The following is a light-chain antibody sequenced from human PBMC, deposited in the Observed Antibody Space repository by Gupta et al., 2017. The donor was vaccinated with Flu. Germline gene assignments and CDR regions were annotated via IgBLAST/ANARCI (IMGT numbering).Light chain of an antibody. Sequence: DIQMTQSPSSLSASVGDRVTITCQASQDISNYLNWYQQKPGKAPRLLIYDASNLETGVPSRFSGSGSGTEFTLTISSLQPEDTATYYCQQDDNLPLTFGGGTKVEIK. J-gene: IGKJ4*01. CDR3: QQDDNLPLT. CDR2: DAS. V-gene: IGKV1-33*01. CDR1: QDISNY.